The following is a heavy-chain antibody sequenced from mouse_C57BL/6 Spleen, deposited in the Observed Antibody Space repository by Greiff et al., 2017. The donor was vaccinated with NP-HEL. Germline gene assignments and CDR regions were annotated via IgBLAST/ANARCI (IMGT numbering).Heavy chain of an antibody. J-gene: IGHJ1*03. CDR2: INPNYGTT. Sequence: VQLQQSGPELVKPGASVKISCKASGYSFTDYNMNWVKQSNGKSLEWIGVINPNYGTTSYNQKFKGKATLTVDQSSSTAYMQLNSLTSEDSAVYYCARRALITTVVATEYFDVWGTGTTVTVSS. D-gene: IGHD1-1*01. V-gene: IGHV1-39*01. CDR3: ARRALITTVVATEYFDV. CDR1: GYSFTDYN.